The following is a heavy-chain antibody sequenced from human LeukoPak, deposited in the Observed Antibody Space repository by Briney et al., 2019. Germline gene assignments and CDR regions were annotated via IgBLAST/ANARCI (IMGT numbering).Heavy chain of an antibody. D-gene: IGHD1-26*01. CDR2: ISWNSGSI. J-gene: IGHJ4*02. CDR3: VKDVVGATTPYYFDY. Sequence: GGSLRLSCAASGFPFDDYAMHWVRQAPGKGPEWVSGISWNSGSIGYADSVKGRFTISRDNAKNSLYLQMNSLRAEDTALYYCVKDVVGATTPYYFDYWGQGTLVTVSS. V-gene: IGHV3-9*01. CDR1: GFPFDDYA.